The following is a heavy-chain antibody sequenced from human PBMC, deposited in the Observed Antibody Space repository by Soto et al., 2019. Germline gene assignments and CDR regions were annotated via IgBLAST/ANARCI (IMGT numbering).Heavy chain of an antibody. CDR3: ARDGDCSGGSCYSSWFDP. CDR1: GFTFSAYA. V-gene: IGHV3-30-3*01. CDR2: ISYDGRET. Sequence: GGSLRLSCAASGFTFSAYAFHWVRQSPGKGLEWLSVISYDGRETHYADSVEGRFIISRDSSKKTAYLQMNSLRSDDTAVYYCARDGDCSGGSCYSSWFDPWGQGTLVTVSS. J-gene: IGHJ5*02. D-gene: IGHD2-15*01.